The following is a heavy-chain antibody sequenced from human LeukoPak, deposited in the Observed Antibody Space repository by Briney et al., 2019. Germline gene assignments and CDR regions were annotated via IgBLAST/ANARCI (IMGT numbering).Heavy chain of an antibody. Sequence: SSETLSLTCTVSGGSISSGSYYWSWIRQPAGKGLEWIGRIYTSGSTNYNPSLKSRVTISVDTSKNQFSLKLSSVTAADTAVYYCAASVWFGELIDSPWGQGTLVTVSS. CDR2: IYTSGST. CDR3: AASVWFGELIDSP. J-gene: IGHJ5*02. V-gene: IGHV4-61*02. D-gene: IGHD3-10*01. CDR1: GGSISSGSYY.